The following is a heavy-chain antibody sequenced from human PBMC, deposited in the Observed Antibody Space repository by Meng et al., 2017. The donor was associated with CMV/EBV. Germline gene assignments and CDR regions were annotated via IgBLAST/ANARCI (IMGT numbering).Heavy chain of an antibody. Sequence: SVMVSCKASGGTFSSYTISWVRQAPGQGLEWMGRIIPILGIANYAQKFQGRVTITADKSTSTAYMELSSLRSEDTAVYYCARSYYDSSGYYAYWGQGTLVTVSS. CDR3: ARSYYDSSGYYAY. J-gene: IGHJ4*02. CDR2: IIPILGIA. CDR1: GGTFSSYT. D-gene: IGHD3-22*01. V-gene: IGHV1-69*02.